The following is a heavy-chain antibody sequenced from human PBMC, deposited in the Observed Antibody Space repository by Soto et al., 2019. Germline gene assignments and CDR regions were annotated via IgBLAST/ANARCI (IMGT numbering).Heavy chain of an antibody. CDR2: ISARGGSL. Sequence: EVQLLESGGGLVQPGGSLRLSYAASGFSFSSYAMVWVRQAPGKGLEWVSVISARGGSLYFADSVKGRFTISRDNSKNVLSLERNSLRAEDTATYVCAKGSIEYSAAVDNWGQGTLVVVSS. CDR3: AKGSIEYSAAVDN. V-gene: IGHV3-23*01. D-gene: IGHD5-12*01. CDR1: GFSFSSYA. J-gene: IGHJ4*02.